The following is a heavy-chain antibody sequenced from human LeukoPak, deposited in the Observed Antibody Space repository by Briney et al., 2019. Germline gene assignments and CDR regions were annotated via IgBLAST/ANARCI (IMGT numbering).Heavy chain of an antibody. J-gene: IGHJ3*02. CDR1: GFTFSSYS. CDR2: ISSSSSYI. V-gene: IGHV3-21*04. Sequence: GGSLRLSCAASGFTFSSYSINWVRQAPGKGLEWVSSISSSSSYIYYADSMRGRFTISRDNAKNTLYLQMNSLRAEDTAVYYCAKKPPIGYDSSGYAFDIWGQGTMVTVSS. D-gene: IGHD3-22*01. CDR3: AKKPPIGYDSSGYAFDI.